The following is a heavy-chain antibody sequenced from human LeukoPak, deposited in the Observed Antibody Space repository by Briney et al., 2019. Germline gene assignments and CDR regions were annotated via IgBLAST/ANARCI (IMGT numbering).Heavy chain of an antibody. CDR3: AARPGEVAVPYDY. V-gene: IGHV3-23*01. Sequence: GGSLRLSCAASGFTFSTYAMTWVRQAPGKGLEWVSLISRGGDVTYYADSVKGRFTISKDSSKNTLYLQMHSLRAEDTAVYYCAARPGEVAVPYDYWGQGTLVTVSS. J-gene: IGHJ4*02. CDR1: GFTFSTYA. CDR2: ISRGGDVT. D-gene: IGHD2-15*01.